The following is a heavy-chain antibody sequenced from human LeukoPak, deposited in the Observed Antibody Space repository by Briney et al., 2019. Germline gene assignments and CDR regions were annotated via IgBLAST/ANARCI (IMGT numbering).Heavy chain of an antibody. CDR2: IYHSGST. D-gene: IGHD3-22*01. J-gene: IGHJ4*02. Sequence: SETLSLTCAVSGGSISSGGYSWSWIRQPPGKGLEWIGYIYHSGSTYYNPSLKSRVTISVDRSKNQFSLKLSSVTAADTAVYYCAFDSSGYYYDYWGQGTLVTVSS. CDR3: AFDSSGYYYDY. V-gene: IGHV4-30-2*01. CDR1: GGSISSGGYS.